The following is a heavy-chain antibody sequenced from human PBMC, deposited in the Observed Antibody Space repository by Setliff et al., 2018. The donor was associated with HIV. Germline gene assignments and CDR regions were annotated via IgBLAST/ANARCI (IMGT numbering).Heavy chain of an antibody. CDR2: TSSFSGAT. CDR1: GYRFMSYG. J-gene: IGHJ4*02. Sequence: AASVKVSCKGSGYRFMSYGFTWVRQAPGQGLEWVGWTSSFSGATKYSQNLQGRVTMTTDTSTNTAYMELRSLKSDDTAVYYCAREVDGLELDHWGQGTLVTVSS. V-gene: IGHV1-18*01. CDR3: AREVDGLELDH.